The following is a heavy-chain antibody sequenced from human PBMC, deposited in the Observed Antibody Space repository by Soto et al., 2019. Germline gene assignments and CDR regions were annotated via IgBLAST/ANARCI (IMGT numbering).Heavy chain of an antibody. Sequence: QAQLVQSGAEVKRPGASVKVSCRASGYRFTSYGINWVRQAPGQGLEWLGWISAYDGNTNYAQILQGRVSMTTDTSXXTAYTELRSLRADDTAMYYCARGGYYDSSGSRNYYYSGMNVWGQGTTVTVSS. CDR2: ISAYDGNT. CDR1: GYRFTSYG. V-gene: IGHV1-18*01. D-gene: IGHD3-22*01. J-gene: IGHJ6*02. CDR3: ARGGYYDSSGSRNYYYSGMNV.